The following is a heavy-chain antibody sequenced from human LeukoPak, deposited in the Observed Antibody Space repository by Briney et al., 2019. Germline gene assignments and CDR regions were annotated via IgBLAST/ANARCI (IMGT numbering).Heavy chain of an antibody. CDR2: IIPIFGTA. V-gene: IGHV1-69*13. J-gene: IGHJ4*02. Sequence: SVKVSCRASGGTFSSYAISWVRQAPGQGLEWMGGIIPIFGTANYAQKFQGRVTITADESTSTAYMELSSLRSEDTAVYYCARQGYSSSWYPYYFDYWGQGTLVTVSS. CDR3: ARQGYSSSWYPYYFDY. CDR1: GGTFSSYA. D-gene: IGHD6-13*01.